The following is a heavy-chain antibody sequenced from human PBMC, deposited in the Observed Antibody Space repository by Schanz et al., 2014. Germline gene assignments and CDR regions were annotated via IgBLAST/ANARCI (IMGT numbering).Heavy chain of an antibody. V-gene: IGHV1-18*01. CDR2: ISAYNGNT. CDR1: GYIFINSG. D-gene: IGHD3-9*01. CDR3: ARDAADFYDILTEEDY. Sequence: QVQLVQSGPEVKKPGATVKVSCKASGYIFINSGISWVRQAPGQGLEWMGWISAYNGNTKYPQKLQGRVTMTTDTSTSTAYMELMSLRSDDTAVYYCARDAADFYDILTEEDYWGQGTLVTVSS. J-gene: IGHJ4*02.